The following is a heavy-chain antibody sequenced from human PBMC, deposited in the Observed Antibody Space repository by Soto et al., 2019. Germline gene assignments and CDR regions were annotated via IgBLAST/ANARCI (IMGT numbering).Heavy chain of an antibody. V-gene: IGHV3-23*01. J-gene: IGHJ3*02. D-gene: IGHD2-8*02. CDR2: ITGSGGST. CDR1: GFTFSSYA. Sequence: EVQLLESGGGLVQPGESLRLSCAASGFTFSSYAMSWVRQAPGKGLAWVSSITGSGGSTYYADSVKGRFTISRDNSKNTLYLQMNTLRAEDTAVYYCAGGGTSANYAFDIWGQGTLVTVSS. CDR3: AGGGTSANYAFDI.